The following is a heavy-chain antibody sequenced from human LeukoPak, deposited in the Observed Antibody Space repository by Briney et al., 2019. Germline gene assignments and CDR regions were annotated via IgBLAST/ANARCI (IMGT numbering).Heavy chain of an antibody. Sequence: GGSLRLSCAASRFTFSSYAMSWVRQAPGKGLEWVSAISGSGGITYYADSVKGRFTISRDNSKNTLYLQMNSLRAEDTAAYYCAKEGYSSSWNADFDYWGQGTLVIVSS. V-gene: IGHV3-23*01. CDR2: ISGSGGIT. CDR3: AKEGYSSSWNADFDY. CDR1: RFTFSSYA. J-gene: IGHJ4*02. D-gene: IGHD6-13*01.